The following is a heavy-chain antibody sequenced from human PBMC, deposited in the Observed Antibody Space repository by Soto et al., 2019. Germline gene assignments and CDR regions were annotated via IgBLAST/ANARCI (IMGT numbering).Heavy chain of an antibody. D-gene: IGHD3-16*01. CDR3: AKDGRDYVWGSPNDYYGMDV. J-gene: IGHJ6*02. CDR1: GFTFDDYA. Sequence: EVQLVESGGDLVQPGRSLRLSCAASGFTFDDYAMHWVRQAPGKGLEWVSIISWNSGSIGYADSVKGRFTISRDNAKNSLYLQMNSLRTEDTALYYCAKDGRDYVWGSPNDYYGMDVWGQGTTVTVS. CDR2: ISWNSGSI. V-gene: IGHV3-9*01.